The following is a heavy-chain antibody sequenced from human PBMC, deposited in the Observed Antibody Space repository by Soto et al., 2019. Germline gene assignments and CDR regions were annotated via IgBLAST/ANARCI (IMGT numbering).Heavy chain of an antibody. CDR1: GFTFDDYA. CDR3: AKSPVPYSSSPFHAFDI. J-gene: IGHJ3*02. D-gene: IGHD6-6*01. CDR2: ISWNSGSI. V-gene: IGHV3-9*01. Sequence: EVQLVESGGGWLQPGRSLRLSCAASGFTFDDYAMHWVRQAPGKGLEWVSGISWNSGSIGYADSVKGRFTISRDNAKNSLYLQMNSLRAEDTALYYCAKSPVPYSSSPFHAFDIWGQGTMVTVSS.